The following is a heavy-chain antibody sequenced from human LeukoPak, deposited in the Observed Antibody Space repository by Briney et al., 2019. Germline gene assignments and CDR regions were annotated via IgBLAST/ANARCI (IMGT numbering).Heavy chain of an antibody. D-gene: IGHD4-11*01. Sequence: SETLSLTCAVSGYSISSGYYWAWIRQPPGKGLEWIGNIYHSGSTYYNPSLKSRVTISVDTSKNQFSLKLSSVTAADTAVYYCARRYSNSYFDYWGQGTLVTVSS. J-gene: IGHJ4*02. CDR3: ARRYSNSYFDY. V-gene: IGHV4-38-2*01. CDR1: GYSISSGYY. CDR2: IYHSGST.